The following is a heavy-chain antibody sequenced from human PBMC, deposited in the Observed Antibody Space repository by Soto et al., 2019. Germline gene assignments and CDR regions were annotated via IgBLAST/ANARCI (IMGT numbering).Heavy chain of an antibody. CDR3: ARVVPGAEAWFGP. J-gene: IGHJ5*02. CDR1: GYTFSNEG. V-gene: IGHV1-18*01. CDR2: ISLYSDGT. Sequence: QVQLVQSGGEVKRPGASVKVSCKTSGYTFSNEGITWVRQAPGQPLEWLGWISLYSDGTSYAQKFRGGVSMTTDTSTTTAYMELRSLRSDDTAVYYCARVVPGAEAWFGPWGQGTLVTVSS.